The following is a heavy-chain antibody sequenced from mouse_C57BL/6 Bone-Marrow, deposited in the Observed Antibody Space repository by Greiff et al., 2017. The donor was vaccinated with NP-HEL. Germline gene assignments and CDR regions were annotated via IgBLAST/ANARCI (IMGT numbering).Heavy chain of an antibody. D-gene: IGHD1-1*01. V-gene: IGHV5-4*01. CDR3: AREGYYGSSLPWFAY. CDR2: ISDGGSYT. J-gene: IGHJ3*01. Sequence: DVKLVESGGGLVKPGGSLKLSCAASGFTFSSYAMSWVRQTPEKRLEWVATISDGGSYTYSPDNVKGRFTISRENAKNNLYLQMSHLKSEDTAMYYCAREGYYGSSLPWFAYWGQGTLVTVSA. CDR1: GFTFSSYA.